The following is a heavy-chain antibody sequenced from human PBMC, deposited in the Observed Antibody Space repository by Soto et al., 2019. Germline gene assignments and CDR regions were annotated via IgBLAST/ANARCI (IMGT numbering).Heavy chain of an antibody. Sequence: ASVKVSCKASGYSFTNYYVHWVRQAPGQGLEWMGTINPSGGSTSYAQKFQGRVTMTRDTSTSTVYMEVNSLSSEDTAVYYCVRVGSGSFYSWFDPWGQGTVVTVSS. CDR3: VRVGSGSFYSWFDP. D-gene: IGHD1-26*01. J-gene: IGHJ5*02. V-gene: IGHV1-46*01. CDR1: GYSFTNYY. CDR2: INPSGGST.